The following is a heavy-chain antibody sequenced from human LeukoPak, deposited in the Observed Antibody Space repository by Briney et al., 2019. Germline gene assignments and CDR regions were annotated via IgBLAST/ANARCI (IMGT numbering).Heavy chain of an antibody. CDR1: GGSISSYY. CDR2: IYYSGST. Sequence: SETLSLTCTVSGGSISSYYWSWIRQPPGKGLEWIGYIYYSGSTNYNPSLKSRVTISVDTSKNQFSLKLSSVTAADTAVYYCARDRGAAAGPHDRYNWFDPWGQGTLVTVSS. V-gene: IGHV4-59*01. CDR3: ARDRGAAAGPHDRYNWFDP. D-gene: IGHD6-13*01. J-gene: IGHJ5*02.